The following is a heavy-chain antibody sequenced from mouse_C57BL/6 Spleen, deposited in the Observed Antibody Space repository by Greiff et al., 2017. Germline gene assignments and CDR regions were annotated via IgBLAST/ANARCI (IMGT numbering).Heavy chain of an antibody. CDR2: IYPGDGDT. D-gene: IGHD1-1*01. CDR1: GYAFSSSW. Sequence: VQLQQSGPELVKPGASVKISCKASGYAFSSSWMNWVKQRPGKGLEWIGRIYPGDGDTNYNGKFKGKATLTADKSYSTAYMQLSSLTSEDSAVYCCAINYYGSSPSFDYWGQGTTLTVSS. CDR3: AINYYGSSPSFDY. J-gene: IGHJ2*01. V-gene: IGHV1-82*01.